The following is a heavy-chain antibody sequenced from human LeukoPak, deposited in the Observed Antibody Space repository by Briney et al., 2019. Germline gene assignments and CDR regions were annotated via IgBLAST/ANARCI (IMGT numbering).Heavy chain of an antibody. J-gene: IGHJ4*02. V-gene: IGHV3-43*02. Sequence: PGGSLRLSCEVSGFTFSTFGMNWLRQAPGKGLEWVSSFRGDGGSTYYAESVKGRFTISRDNSKNYLYLQMNSLRAEDTALYYCAKGTSSWHEFDSWGQGTLVTVSS. CDR1: GFTFSTFG. D-gene: IGHD6-13*01. CDR3: AKGTSSWHEFDS. CDR2: FRGDGGST.